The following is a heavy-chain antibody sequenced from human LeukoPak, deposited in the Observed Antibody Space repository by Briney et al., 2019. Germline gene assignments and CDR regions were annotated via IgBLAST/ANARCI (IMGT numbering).Heavy chain of an antibody. V-gene: IGHV3-11*01. Sequence: GWALRLSCAASGCTFSDYYLSWIRQAPGKGLEGVSYISSSGSTTYYADSVKGRFTIYRDNAKTSLYLQMHSLRAEDTAIYHCTKGSLLTIFGVAWHAFDIWGQGTMVTASP. J-gene: IGHJ3*02. CDR1: GCTFSDYY. CDR2: ISSSGSTT. D-gene: IGHD3-3*02. CDR3: TKGSLLTIFGVAWHAFDI.